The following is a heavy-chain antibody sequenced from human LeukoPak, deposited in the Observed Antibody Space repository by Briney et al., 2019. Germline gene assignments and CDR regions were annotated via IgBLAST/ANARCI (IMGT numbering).Heavy chain of an antibody. Sequence: GGSLRLSCTASGFTFGDYAMSWVRQAPGKGLEWVGFIRSKAYGGTTEYAASVKGRFTISRDDSKSIAYLQMNSLKTEDTAVYYCTTHGTRGPWGQGTLVTVSS. V-gene: IGHV3-49*04. CDR2: IRSKAYGGTT. CDR1: GFTFGDYA. J-gene: IGHJ5*02. CDR3: TTHGTRGP.